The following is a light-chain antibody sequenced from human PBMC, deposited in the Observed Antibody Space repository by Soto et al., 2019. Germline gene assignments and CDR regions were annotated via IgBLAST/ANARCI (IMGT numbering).Light chain of an antibody. CDR3: QQYNNWPL. CDR1: QSVSGN. V-gene: IGKV3-15*01. Sequence: EIVLTQSPATLSVSPGERATLSCRASQSVSGNLAWYQQEPGQAPRLLIYGASTRATGIPARFSGSGSGTEFTLTIRSLKSEEFAVYYCQQYNNWPLFGQGTKVDIK. J-gene: IGKJ1*01. CDR2: GAS.